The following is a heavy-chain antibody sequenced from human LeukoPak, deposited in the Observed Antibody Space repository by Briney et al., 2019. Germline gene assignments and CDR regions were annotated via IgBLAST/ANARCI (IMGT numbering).Heavy chain of an antibody. CDR2: INSDGGST. CDR3: ARETYCSSPCYVRDKYYFDY. Sequence: PGGSLKLSCAASGFTFSNYAMHWVRQAPGKGLQYVSSINSDGGSTFYADSVKGRFTISRDNSRNTLFLQMDSLKPDDMAVYYCARETYCSSPCYVRDKYYFDYWGQGTLVTVSS. V-gene: IGHV3-64*02. D-gene: IGHD2-2*01. J-gene: IGHJ4*02. CDR1: GFTFSNYA.